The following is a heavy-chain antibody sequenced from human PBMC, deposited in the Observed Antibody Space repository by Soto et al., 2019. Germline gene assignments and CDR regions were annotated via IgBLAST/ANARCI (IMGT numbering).Heavy chain of an antibody. Sequence: SETLSLTCTVSGDSISSGDYYWSWIRQPPGKGLECIGYIYYSGSTYSNPSLKSRITMSVDTSKNQFSLKLSSVTAADTAVYYCARGYYDSSGSRYFDYWGQGTLVTVSS. D-gene: IGHD3-22*01. CDR1: GDSISSGDYY. CDR2: IYYSGST. V-gene: IGHV4-30-4*01. J-gene: IGHJ4*02. CDR3: ARGYYDSSGSRYFDY.